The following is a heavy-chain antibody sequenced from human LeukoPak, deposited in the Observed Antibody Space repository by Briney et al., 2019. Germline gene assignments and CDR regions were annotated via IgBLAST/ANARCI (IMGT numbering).Heavy chain of an antibody. CDR2: ISYDGSNK. CDR1: GFTFSSYA. V-gene: IGHV3-30*04. CDR3: AKDRVGWEPSNLDY. J-gene: IGHJ4*02. Sequence: GGSLRLSCAASGFTFSSYAMHWVRQAPGKGLEWVAVISYDGSNKYYADSVKGRFTISRDNSQNTVSLQVNSLRAEDTAVYYCAKDRVGWEPSNLDYWGQGTLVTVSS. D-gene: IGHD1-26*01.